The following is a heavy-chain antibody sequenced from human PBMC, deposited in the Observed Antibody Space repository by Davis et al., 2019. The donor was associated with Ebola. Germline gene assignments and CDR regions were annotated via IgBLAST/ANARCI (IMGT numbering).Heavy chain of an antibody. CDR1: GFTFSNNW. CDR3: ARVGPYCSSTSCYDYYYYGMDV. V-gene: IGHV3-23*01. J-gene: IGHJ6*02. CDR2: ISGSGGST. D-gene: IGHD2-2*01. Sequence: GESLKISCTVSGFTFSNNWMSWVRQAPGKGLEWVSAISGSGGSTYYADSVKGRFTISRDNAKNSLSLQMNSLRAEDTAVYYCARVGPYCSSTSCYDYYYYGMDVWGQGTTVTVSS.